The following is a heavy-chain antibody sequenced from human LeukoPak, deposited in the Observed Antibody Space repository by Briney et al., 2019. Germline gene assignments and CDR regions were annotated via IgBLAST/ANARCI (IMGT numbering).Heavy chain of an antibody. Sequence: KPSETLSLTCAVYGGSFSGYYWSWIRQPPGKGLEWIGEINHSGSTNYNPSLKSRVTISVDTSKNQFSLKLSSVTAADTAVYYCARRQLRHYYYYMDVWGKGTTVTVSS. D-gene: IGHD2-2*01. CDR3: ARRQLRHYYYYMDV. V-gene: IGHV4-34*01. CDR1: GGSFSGYY. J-gene: IGHJ6*03. CDR2: INHSGST.